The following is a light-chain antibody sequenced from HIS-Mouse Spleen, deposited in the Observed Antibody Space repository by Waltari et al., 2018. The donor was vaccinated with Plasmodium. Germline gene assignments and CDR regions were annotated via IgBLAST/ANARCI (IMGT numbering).Light chain of an antibody. CDR1: ALPKKY. CDR2: EDS. V-gene: IGLV3-10*01. CDR3: YSTDSSGNHRV. Sequence: SYELTQPPSVSVSPGQMARITCSGDALPKKYAYWYQQKSGQAPVLVIYEDSKRPSGIPGRCSGSSAGKMATLTISGAQVEDEADYYCYSTDSSGNHRVFGGGTKLTVL. J-gene: IGLJ3*02.